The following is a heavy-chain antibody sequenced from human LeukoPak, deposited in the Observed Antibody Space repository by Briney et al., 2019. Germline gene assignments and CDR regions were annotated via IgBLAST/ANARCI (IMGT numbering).Heavy chain of an antibody. CDR2: INPNSGGT. V-gene: IGHV1-2*06. Sequence: ASVKVSCKASGYTFTGYYMHWVRQAPGQGLEWMGRINPNSGGTNYAQKFQGRVTMTRDTSISTAYMELSRLRSDDAAASYWSRGGEVYYYDSSGYKNPGNWGQGPLVTVSS. CDR1: GYTFTGYY. J-gene: IGHJ4*02. D-gene: IGHD3-22*01. CDR3: SRGGEVYYYDSSGYKNPGN.